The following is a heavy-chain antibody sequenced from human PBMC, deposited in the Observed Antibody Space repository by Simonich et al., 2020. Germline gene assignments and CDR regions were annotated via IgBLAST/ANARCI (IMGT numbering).Heavy chain of an antibody. Sequence: EVQLLESGGGLVQPGGSLRLSCAASGFTFSSYAMSWVRQAPGKGLEWVSYISSSGSTIYYADSVKGRFTISRDNAKNSLYLQINSLRAEDTAVYYCARDPCSGGSCKLWHAFDIWGQGTMVTVSS. CDR3: ARDPCSGGSCKLWHAFDI. D-gene: IGHD2-15*01. CDR2: ISSSGSTI. V-gene: IGHV3-48*04. CDR1: GFTFSSYA. J-gene: IGHJ3*02.